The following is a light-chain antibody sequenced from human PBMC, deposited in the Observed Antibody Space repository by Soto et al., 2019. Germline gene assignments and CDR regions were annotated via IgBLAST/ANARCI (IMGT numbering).Light chain of an antibody. CDR2: AAT. V-gene: IGKV1-27*01. Sequence: DIQMTQSPTSLSASVGDRVTITCRASQDIRNFVAWYQQKPGKAPKLLIYAATTLQAAVPSRFSGSGSGTDFTITINSLQPEDVATYSCQKYSSVPVFGPGTKVEIK. J-gene: IGKJ3*01. CDR3: QKYSSVPV. CDR1: QDIRNF.